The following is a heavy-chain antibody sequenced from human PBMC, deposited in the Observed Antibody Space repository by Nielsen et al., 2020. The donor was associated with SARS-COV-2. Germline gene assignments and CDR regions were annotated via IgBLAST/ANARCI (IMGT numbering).Heavy chain of an antibody. J-gene: IGHJ4*02. D-gene: IGHD1-7*01. CDR3: ARDHGPTTPLGY. V-gene: IGHV3-53*01. Sequence: GVLKISCAASGFTVSSNYMSWVRQAPGKGLEWVSVIYSGGSTYYADSVKGRFTISRDNSKNTLYLQMNSLRAEDTAVYYCARDHGPTTPLGYWGQGTLVTVSS. CDR2: IYSGGST. CDR1: GFTVSSNY.